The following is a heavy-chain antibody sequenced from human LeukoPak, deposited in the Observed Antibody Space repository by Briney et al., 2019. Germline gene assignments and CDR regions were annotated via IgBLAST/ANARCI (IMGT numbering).Heavy chain of an antibody. CDR2: INPNSGGT. V-gene: IGHV1-2*02. D-gene: IGHD4-17*01. Sequence: ASVKVSCKASGYTFTGYYMHWVRQAPGQGLEWMGWINPNSGGTNYAQKFQGRVTMTRDTSISTASTELSRLRSDDTAVYYYARALHAYGDYSWWGQGTLVTVSS. J-gene: IGHJ4*02. CDR3: ARALHAYGDYSW. CDR1: GYTFTGYY.